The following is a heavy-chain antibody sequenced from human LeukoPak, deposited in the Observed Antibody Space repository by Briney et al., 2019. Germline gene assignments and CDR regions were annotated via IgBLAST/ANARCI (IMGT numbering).Heavy chain of an antibody. J-gene: IGHJ2*01. Sequence: PGRSLRLSCAASGFTFSSYAMHWVRQAPGKGLEWVAVISYDGSNKYYADSVKGRFTISRDNSKNTLYLQMNSLRAEDTAVYYCASMLWNWYFDLWGRGTLVTVSS. CDR2: ISYDGSNK. CDR3: ASMLWNWYFDL. D-gene: IGHD2-8*01. CDR1: GFTFSSYA. V-gene: IGHV3-30-3*01.